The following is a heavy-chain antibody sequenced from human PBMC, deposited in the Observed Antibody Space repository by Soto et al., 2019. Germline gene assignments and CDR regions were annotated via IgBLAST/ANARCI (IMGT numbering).Heavy chain of an antibody. V-gene: IGHV4-4*02. Sequence: SETLSLTCAVSGGSISSSNWWSWVRQPPGKGLEWIGEIYHSGSTNYNPSLKSRVTISVDKSKNQSSLKLSSVTAADTAVFYCASVRGGYYYAMDVWGQGTTVTGSS. CDR3: ASVRGGYYYAMDV. CDR1: GGSISSSNW. CDR2: IYHSGST. D-gene: IGHD3-10*02. J-gene: IGHJ6*02.